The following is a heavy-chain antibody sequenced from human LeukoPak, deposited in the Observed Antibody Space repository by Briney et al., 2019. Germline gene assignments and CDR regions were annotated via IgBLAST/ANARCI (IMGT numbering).Heavy chain of an antibody. V-gene: IGHV3-20*04. CDR3: AREAIAAGVFDY. CDR2: INWNGAST. D-gene: IGHD6-13*01. CDR1: GFSFGTYG. Sequence: GGSLRLSCAASGFSFGTYGMSWVRQVPGKGLEWVSGINWNGASTVYADSVKGRFTISRDNAKNSLYLQMNSLRAEDTAVYYCAREAIAAGVFDYWGQGTLVTVSS. J-gene: IGHJ4*02.